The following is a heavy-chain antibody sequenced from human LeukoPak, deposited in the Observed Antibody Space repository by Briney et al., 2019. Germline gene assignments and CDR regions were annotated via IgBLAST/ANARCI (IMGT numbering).Heavy chain of an antibody. J-gene: IGHJ4*02. Sequence: ASETLSLTCTVSGGSISSGGYYWSWIRQPPGKGLEWIGYIYHSGSTYYNPSLKSRVTISVDRSKNQFSLKLSSVTAADTAVYYCARGPFGGTTGWGQGTLVTVSS. CDR2: IYHSGST. CDR3: ARGPFGGTTG. CDR1: GGSISSGGYY. D-gene: IGHD1-7*01. V-gene: IGHV4-30-2*01.